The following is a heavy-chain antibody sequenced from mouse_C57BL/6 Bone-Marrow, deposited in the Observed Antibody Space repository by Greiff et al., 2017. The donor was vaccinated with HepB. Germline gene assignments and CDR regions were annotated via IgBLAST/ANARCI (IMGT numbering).Heavy chain of an antibody. CDR1: GFTFTDYY. Sequence: EVMLVESGGGLVQPGGSLSLSCAASGFTFTDYYMSWVRQPPGKALEWLGFIRNKANGYTTEYSASVKGRFTISRDNSQSILYLQMNALRAEDSATYYCARFNFLFTTVVASNRYFDVWGTGTTVTVSS. CDR2: IRNKANGYTT. V-gene: IGHV7-3*01. J-gene: IGHJ1*03. CDR3: ARFNFLFTTVVASNRYFDV. D-gene: IGHD1-1*01.